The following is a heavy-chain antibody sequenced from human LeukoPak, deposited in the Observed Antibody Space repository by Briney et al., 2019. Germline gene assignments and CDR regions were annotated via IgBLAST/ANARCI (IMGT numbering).Heavy chain of an antibody. CDR3: AKDLLVRGVINGFDY. CDR2: ISYDGSNK. J-gene: IGHJ4*02. V-gene: IGHV3-30*18. CDR1: GFTFSSYG. D-gene: IGHD3-10*01. Sequence: GRSLRLSCAASGFTFSSYGMHWVRQAPGKGLEWVAVISYDGSNKYYADSVKGRFTISRDNSKNTVFLQMNSLRPEDTAIYFCAKDLLVRGVINGFDYWGQGTLTTVSS.